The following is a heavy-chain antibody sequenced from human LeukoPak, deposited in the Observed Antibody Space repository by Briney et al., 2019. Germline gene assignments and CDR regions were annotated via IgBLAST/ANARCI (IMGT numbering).Heavy chain of an antibody. CDR2: MNPNSGNT. Sequence: ASVKVSCKASGYTFTSYDFNWVRQATGQGPEWMGWMNPNSGNTGYAQKFQGRVTMTRNTSVSTAYMELSSLRSEDTAVYYCARGTPYCSSTSCYSAEFDYWGQGTLVTVSS. CDR1: GYTFTSYD. D-gene: IGHD2-2*01. V-gene: IGHV1-8*01. J-gene: IGHJ4*02. CDR3: ARGTPYCSSTSCYSAEFDY.